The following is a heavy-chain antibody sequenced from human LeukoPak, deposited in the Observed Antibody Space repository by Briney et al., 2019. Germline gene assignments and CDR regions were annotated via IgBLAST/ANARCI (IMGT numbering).Heavy chain of an antibody. D-gene: IGHD3-16*01. CDR2: ISYDGSNK. V-gene: IGHV3-30*03. Sequence: GGSLRLSCAASGFTFSSYGMHWVRQAPGKGLEWVAVISYDGSNKYYADSVKGRFTISRDNSKNTLYLQMNSLRAEDTAVYYCALILRVSDFDYWGQGTLVTVSS. J-gene: IGHJ4*02. CDR1: GFTFSSYG. CDR3: ALILRVSDFDY.